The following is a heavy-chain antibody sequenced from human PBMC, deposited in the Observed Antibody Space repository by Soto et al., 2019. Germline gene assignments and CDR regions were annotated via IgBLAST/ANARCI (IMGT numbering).Heavy chain of an antibody. D-gene: IGHD6-6*01. CDR2: ISYDGSNK. CDR3: ARERPARGMDV. V-gene: IGHV3-30-3*01. J-gene: IGHJ6*02. Sequence: VQLVESGGGLVKPGGSLRLSCAASGFTFSSYAMHWVRQAPGKGLEWVAVISYDGSNKYYADSVKGRFTISRDNSKNTLYLQMNSLRAEDTAVYYCARERPARGMDVWGQGTTVTVSS. CDR1: GFTFSSYA.